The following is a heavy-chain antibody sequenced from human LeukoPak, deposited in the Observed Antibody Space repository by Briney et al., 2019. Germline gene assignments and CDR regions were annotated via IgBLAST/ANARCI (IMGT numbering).Heavy chain of an antibody. V-gene: IGHV3-30*02. CDR3: AKDRAYGQFLWGNDY. CDR2: IRNDGSDK. Sequence: GSLRLSCAASGFIFSTYGMHWVRQAPGKGLEWVAFIRNDGSDKYYAVSVKGRFTISRDNSKNTLYLQMNSLRAEDTALYYCAKDRAYGQFLWGNDYWGQGTLVTVSS. J-gene: IGHJ4*02. D-gene: IGHD2-21*01. CDR1: GFIFSTYG.